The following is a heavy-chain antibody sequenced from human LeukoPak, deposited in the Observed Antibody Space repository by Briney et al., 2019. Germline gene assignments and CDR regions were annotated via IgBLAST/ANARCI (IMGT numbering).Heavy chain of an antibody. CDR3: AKGVGGYCSGGSRYYRYHYLDV. D-gene: IGHD2-15*01. Sequence: GGSLRLSRAASGFTFSSYGMHWVRQAPGKGLEWVAFIRYDGSNKYYADSVKGRFIISRDNSKNTLYLQMNSLRAEDTAVYYCAKGVGGYCSGGSRYYRYHYLDVWGKGTTGTISS. V-gene: IGHV3-30*02. J-gene: IGHJ6*03. CDR2: IRYDGSNK. CDR1: GFTFSSYG.